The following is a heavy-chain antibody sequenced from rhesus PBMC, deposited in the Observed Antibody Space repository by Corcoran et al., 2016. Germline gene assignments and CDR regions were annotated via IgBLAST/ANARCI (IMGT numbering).Heavy chain of an antibody. J-gene: IGHJ6*01. Sequence: QVQLQESGPGLVKPSETLSLTCAVSGGSISGYYYWSWIRQPPGKGLEWIGSIYGSGVSNYLNPSLKSRVTLSVDASQNQFSLKLSSVTAADTALYYCASGWEYCAGSCCYVDGLDSWGQGVVVTVSS. CDR2: IYGSGVSN. CDR1: GGSISGYYY. D-gene: IGHD2-21*01. V-gene: IGHV4S14*01. CDR3: ASGWEYCAGSCCYVDGLDS.